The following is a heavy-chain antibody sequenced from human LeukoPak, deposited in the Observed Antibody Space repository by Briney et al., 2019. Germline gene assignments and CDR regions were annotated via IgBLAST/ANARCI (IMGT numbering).Heavy chain of an antibody. Sequence: GSLRLSCAASGFTFSSYTMSWVRQAPGKGLEWVSTITTSDGNTYYADSVKGRFTVSRDNSKNTLYLQMNSLRAEDTAVYYCARDLYDSSEYYFDYWGQGTLVTVSS. V-gene: IGHV3-23*01. J-gene: IGHJ4*02. CDR3: ARDLYDSSEYYFDY. D-gene: IGHD3-22*01. CDR2: ITTSDGNT. CDR1: GFTFSSYT.